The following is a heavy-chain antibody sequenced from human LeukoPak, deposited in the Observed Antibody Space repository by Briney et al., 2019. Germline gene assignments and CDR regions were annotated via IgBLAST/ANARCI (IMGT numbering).Heavy chain of an antibody. J-gene: IGHJ3*02. D-gene: IGHD4/OR15-4a*01. Sequence: GSLRLSCAASGFTVSGNYMNWVRQAPGKGLEWVSVIYSGGSTTYYADSVKGRFAISRDNSKNTLYLQMNSLRAEDTAVYYCARASYYGAPFDIWGQGTMVTVSS. CDR2: IYSGGSTT. V-gene: IGHV3-53*01. CDR3: ARASYYGAPFDI. CDR1: GFTVSGNY.